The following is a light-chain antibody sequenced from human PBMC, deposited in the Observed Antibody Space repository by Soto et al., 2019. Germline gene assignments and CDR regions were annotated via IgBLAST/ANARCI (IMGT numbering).Light chain of an antibody. Sequence: QSVLTQPRSVSGPPGQSVTISCTGTSSDVGGYKYVSWYQQKPGKAPKLIIYGVSRWPSGVPNRFSGSKSGNRASLTISGLQAEDEGDYYCCSYAGGPEVFGTGTKVTV. CDR3: CSYAGGPEV. V-gene: IGLV2-11*01. J-gene: IGLJ1*01. CDR2: GVS. CDR1: SSDVGGYKY.